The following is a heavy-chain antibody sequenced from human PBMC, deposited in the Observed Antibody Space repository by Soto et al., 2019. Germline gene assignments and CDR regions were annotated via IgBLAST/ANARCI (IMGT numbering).Heavy chain of an antibody. J-gene: IGHJ5*02. D-gene: IGHD4-17*01. CDR3: ARGTKDYGGNRNWFDP. CDR1: GGSFSGYY. Sequence: QVQLQQWGAGLLKPSETLSLTCAVYGGSFSGYYWSWIRQPPGKGLEWIGEIKHSGSTNHNPSLKSRVTISVDTSKNQFSLKLSSVTAADTAVYYCARGTKDYGGNRNWFDPWGQGTLVTVSS. CDR2: IKHSGST. V-gene: IGHV4-34*01.